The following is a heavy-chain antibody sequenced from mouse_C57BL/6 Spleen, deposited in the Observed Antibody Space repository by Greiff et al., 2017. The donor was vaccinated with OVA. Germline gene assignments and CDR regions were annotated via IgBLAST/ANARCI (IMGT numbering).Heavy chain of an antibody. D-gene: IGHD1-1*01. J-gene: IGHJ1*03. Sequence: VHLVESGPGLVQPSQSLSITCTVSGFSLTSYGVHWVRQSPGKGLEWLGVIWRGGSTDYNAAFMSRLSITKDNSKSQVFFKMNSLQADDTAIYYCAKNGGSSYGGYFDVWGTGTTVTVSS. CDR1: GFSLTSYG. CDR2: IWRGGST. V-gene: IGHV2-5*01. CDR3: AKNGGSSYGGYFDV.